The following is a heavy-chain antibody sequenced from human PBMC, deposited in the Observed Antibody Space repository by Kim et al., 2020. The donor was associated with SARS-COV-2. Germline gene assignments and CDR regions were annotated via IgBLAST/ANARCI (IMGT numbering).Heavy chain of an antibody. CDR3: ARDPWSRARGVTYPYYGIDV. V-gene: IGHV3-30-3*01. J-gene: IGHJ6*02. Sequence: GGSLRLSCAASGFTFSRCSMHWVRQAPGKGLEWVSVISYDGSNKTYADSVKGRFTISRDNSKNTLYLQMNSLRAEDTAMYYCARDPWSRARGVTYPYYGIDVWGQGATVTVSS. CDR1: GFTFSRCS. D-gene: IGHD3-10*01. CDR2: ISYDGSNK.